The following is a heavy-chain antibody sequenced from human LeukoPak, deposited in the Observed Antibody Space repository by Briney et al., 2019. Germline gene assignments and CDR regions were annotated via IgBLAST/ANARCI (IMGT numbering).Heavy chain of an antibody. Sequence: GGSLRLSCAASGFTFSSYGMHWVRQAPGKGLEWVAFIRYDGSNKYYADSVKGRFTISRDNAKNSLYLQMNSLRAEDTAVYYCARESVTMVRGAPFYYMDVWGKGTTVTISS. CDR1: GFTFSSYG. CDR2: IRYDGSNK. V-gene: IGHV3-30*02. J-gene: IGHJ6*03. CDR3: ARESVTMVRGAPFYYMDV. D-gene: IGHD3-10*01.